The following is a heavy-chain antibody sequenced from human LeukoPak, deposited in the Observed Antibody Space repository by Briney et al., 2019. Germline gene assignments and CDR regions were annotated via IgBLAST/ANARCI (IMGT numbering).Heavy chain of an antibody. V-gene: IGHV4-34*01. CDR2: INHSGST. CDR1: GGSFSGYY. CDR3: ARGSAYSNYYYGMDV. Sequence: SETLSLTCAVYGGSFSGYYWSWIRQPPGKGLEWIGEINHSGSTNYNPSLKSRVTISVDTSKNQFSLKLSSVTAADTAVYYCARGSAYSNYYYGMDVWGQGTTVTVSS. J-gene: IGHJ6*02. D-gene: IGHD4-11*01.